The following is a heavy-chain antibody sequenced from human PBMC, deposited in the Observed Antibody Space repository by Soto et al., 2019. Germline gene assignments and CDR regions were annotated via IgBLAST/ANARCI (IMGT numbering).Heavy chain of an antibody. CDR1: GYTFTSYA. D-gene: IGHD6-13*01. V-gene: IGHV1-3*01. CDR2: INAGNGNT. Sequence: QVQLVQSGAEVKKPGASVKVSCKASGYTFTSYAMHWVRQAPGQRLEWMGWINAGNGNTKYSQKFQGRVTITRDTSASTAYMELSSLRSEDTAVYYCAREWSSSWSGDYYYYGMDVWGQGTTVTVSS. J-gene: IGHJ6*02. CDR3: AREWSSSWSGDYYYYGMDV.